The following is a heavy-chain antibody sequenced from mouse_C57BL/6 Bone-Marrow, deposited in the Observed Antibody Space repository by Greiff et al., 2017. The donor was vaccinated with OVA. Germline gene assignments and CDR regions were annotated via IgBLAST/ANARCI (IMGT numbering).Heavy chain of an antibody. CDR1: GYTFTSYG. V-gene: IGHV1-81*01. D-gene: IGHD1-1*01. J-gene: IGHJ3*01. CDR3: ARALLLLAWFAY. CDR2: IYPRSGNT. Sequence: QVQLKESGAELARPGASVKLSCKASGYTFTSYGISWVKQRTGQGLEWIGEIYPRSGNTYYNEKFKGKATLTADKSSSTAYMALRSLTSEDSAVYVCARALLLLAWFAYWGQGTLVTVSA.